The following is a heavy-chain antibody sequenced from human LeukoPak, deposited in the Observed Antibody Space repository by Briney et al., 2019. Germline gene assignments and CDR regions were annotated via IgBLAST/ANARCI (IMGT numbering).Heavy chain of an antibody. CDR3: ARVPPDSSGYYYAHDAFDI. D-gene: IGHD3-22*01. CDR1: GYTFTSYG. CDR2: ISAYNGNT. J-gene: IGHJ3*02. V-gene: IGHV1-18*01. Sequence: ASVSVSCTASGYTFTSYGISWVRQAPGQGLEWMGWISAYNGNTNYAQKLQGRVTMTTDTSTSTAYMELRSLRSDDTAVYYCARVPPDSSGYYYAHDAFDIWGQGTMVTVSS.